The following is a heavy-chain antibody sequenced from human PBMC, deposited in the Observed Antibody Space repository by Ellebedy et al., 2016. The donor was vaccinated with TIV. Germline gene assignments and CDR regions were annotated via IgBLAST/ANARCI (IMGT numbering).Heavy chain of an antibody. J-gene: IGHJ4*02. CDR1: GFTFSNYW. V-gene: IGHV3-74*01. D-gene: IGHD6-13*01. CDR2: INGDGSRI. CDR3: ARTFDSSSWYPEY. Sequence: PGGSLRLSCAASGFTFSNYWMHWVRQAPGKGLVWVSRINGDGSRISYAGSVKGRFTISRDNAKNIVYLQMNSLRAEDTAVYYCARTFDSSSWYPEYWGQGTLVTVSS.